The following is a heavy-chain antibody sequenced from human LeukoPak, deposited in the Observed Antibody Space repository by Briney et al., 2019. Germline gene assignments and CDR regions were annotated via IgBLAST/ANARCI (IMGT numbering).Heavy chain of an antibody. V-gene: IGHV4-59*01. J-gene: IGHJ4*02. CDR3: ARVGDWNDLVY. D-gene: IGHD1-1*01. CDR1: GGSISSDY. Sequence: SEILSLTCTVSGGSISSDYWSWIRQPPGKGLEWIGNIYYSGITNYNPSLKSRVTISIDASKNQFSLRLRSVTAADTAVYYCARVGDWNDLVYWGQGTLVSVSS. CDR2: IYYSGIT.